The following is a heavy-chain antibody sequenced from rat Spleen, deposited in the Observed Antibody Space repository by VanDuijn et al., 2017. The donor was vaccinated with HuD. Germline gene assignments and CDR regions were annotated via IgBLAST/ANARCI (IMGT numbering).Heavy chain of an antibody. V-gene: IGHV3-1*01. CDR3: ARGYYVAFAY. Sequence: EVQLQESGPGLVKPSQSLSLTCSVTGHSITSNYWGWIRKFPGNKMEWMGYIGYSGRTSYNPSLKSRISITRDTSKNQFFLQVDSVTTEDTATYYCARGYYVAFAYWGQGTLVTLSS. CDR2: IGYSGRT. D-gene: IGHD1-12*01. J-gene: IGHJ3*01. CDR1: GHSITSNY.